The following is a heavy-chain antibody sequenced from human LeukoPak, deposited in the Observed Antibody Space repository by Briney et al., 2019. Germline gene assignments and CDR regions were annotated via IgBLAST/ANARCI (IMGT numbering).Heavy chain of an antibody. V-gene: IGHV4-34*01. CDR3: ARALQYGYYYGMDV. D-gene: IGHD4-11*01. Sequence: SETLSLTCAVYGGSFSGYYWSWIRQPPGKGLEWIGEINHSGSTNYNPSLKSRVTISVDTSKNQFSLKLSSVTAADTAVYYCARALQYGYYYGMDVWGQGTTVTVSS. CDR2: INHSGST. J-gene: IGHJ6*02. CDR1: GGSFSGYY.